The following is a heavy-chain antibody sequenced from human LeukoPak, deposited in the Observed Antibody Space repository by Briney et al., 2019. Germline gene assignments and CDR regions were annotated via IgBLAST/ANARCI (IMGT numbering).Heavy chain of an antibody. V-gene: IGHV4-34*01. CDR2: INHSGST. D-gene: IGHD1-26*01. CDR1: GGSFSGYY. J-gene: IGHJ4*02. Sequence: PSETLSLTCAVYGGSFSGYYWSWIRQPPGKGLEWIGEINHSGSTNYNPSLKSRVTISVDTSKSQFSLKLSSVTAADTAVYYCARGPFIVGATLDYWGQGTLVTVSS. CDR3: ARGPFIVGATLDY.